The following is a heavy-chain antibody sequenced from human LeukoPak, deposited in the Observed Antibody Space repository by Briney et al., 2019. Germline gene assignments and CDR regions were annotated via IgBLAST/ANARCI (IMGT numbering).Heavy chain of an antibody. Sequence: ASVKVSCKASGYSFTSYGITWVRQAPGQGLEWMGWIGAYNGNRTYAQNLQGRVTMTTDTSTSTAYMELRSLRYDDTAVYYCARDYGSGSYAFDYWGQGTLVTVSS. V-gene: IGHV1-18*01. D-gene: IGHD3-10*01. CDR2: IGAYNGNR. CDR1: GYSFTSYG. J-gene: IGHJ4*02. CDR3: ARDYGSGSYAFDY.